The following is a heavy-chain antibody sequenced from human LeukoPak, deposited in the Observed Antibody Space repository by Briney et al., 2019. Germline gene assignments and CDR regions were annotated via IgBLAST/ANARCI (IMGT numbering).Heavy chain of an antibody. CDR2: ISSSSSTI. Sequence: GGSLRLSCAASGFSFSNAWMNWVRQAPGKGLEWVSYISSSSSTIYYADSVKGRFTISRDNAKNSLYLQMNSLRDEDTAVYYCARGFDAFDIWGQGTMVTVSS. V-gene: IGHV3-48*02. J-gene: IGHJ3*02. CDR3: ARGFDAFDI. CDR1: GFSFSNAW.